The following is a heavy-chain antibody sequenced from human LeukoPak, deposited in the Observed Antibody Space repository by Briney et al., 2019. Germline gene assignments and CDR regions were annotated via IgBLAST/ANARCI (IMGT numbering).Heavy chain of an antibody. CDR2: INHSGST. V-gene: IGHV4-34*01. CDR3: ARFGGSGSYHHFDN. J-gene: IGHJ4*02. CDR1: GGSFSGYY. Sequence: SETLSLTCAVYGGSFSGYYWSWIRQPPGKGLEWIGEINHSGSTNYNPSLKSRVTISVDTSKNQFSLKLSSVTAADTAVYYCARFGGSGSYHHFDNWGQGTLVTVSS. D-gene: IGHD3-10*01.